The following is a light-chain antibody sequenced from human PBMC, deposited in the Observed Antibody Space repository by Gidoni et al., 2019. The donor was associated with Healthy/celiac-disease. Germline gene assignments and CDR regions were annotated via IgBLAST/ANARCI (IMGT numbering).Light chain of an antibody. CDR1: QSLVYRDGNTY. CDR2: KVS. V-gene: IGKV2-30*01. CDR3: MQGTHWPPT. J-gene: IGKJ1*01. Sequence: DVVMTQSPLSLPVTLAQPASISCRSSQSLVYRDGNTYLNWFQQRPGQSPRRLIYKVSNRDSGVPDRFSGSGSGTDFTLKISRVEAEDVGVYYCMQGTHWPPTFGQGTKVEIK.